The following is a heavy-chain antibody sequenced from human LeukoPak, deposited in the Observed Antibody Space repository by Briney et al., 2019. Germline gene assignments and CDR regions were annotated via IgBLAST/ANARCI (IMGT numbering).Heavy chain of an antibody. V-gene: IGHV3-66*01. CDR1: GFTFSSYA. Sequence: PGGSLRLSCAASGFTFSSYAMSWARQAPGKGLEWVSVVYGAGSTYYADSVKGRFTISRDNSKNTLYLQMNSLRAEDTAVYYCARGIAAAWFFAYWGQGTLVTVSS. D-gene: IGHD6-13*01. CDR3: ARGIAAAWFFAY. CDR2: VYGAGST. J-gene: IGHJ4*02.